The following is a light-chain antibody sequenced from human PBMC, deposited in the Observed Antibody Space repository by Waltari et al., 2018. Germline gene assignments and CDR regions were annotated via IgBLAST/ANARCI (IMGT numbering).Light chain of an antibody. CDR1: QDISNY. Sequence: DIQVTQSPSSLSASVGDRVTITCQASQDISNYLNLYQQKPGKAPKLLIYATSHLQTGVPSRFSGTGGGTDFTFTISSLQPEDIATYYCQQYENFPVTFGQGTRLEIK. V-gene: IGKV1-33*01. J-gene: IGKJ5*01. CDR3: QQYENFPVT. CDR2: ATS.